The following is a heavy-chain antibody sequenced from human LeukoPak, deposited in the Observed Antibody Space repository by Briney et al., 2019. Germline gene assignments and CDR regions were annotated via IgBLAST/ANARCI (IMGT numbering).Heavy chain of an antibody. CDR3: ARTYYGDNWFDP. CDR1: GYSISSGYY. J-gene: IGHJ5*02. Sequence: SETLSLTCTVSGYSISSGYYWGWIREPPGKGLEWIGSIYHSGSTYYNPSLKSRVTISVDTSKNQFSLHLSSVTAADTAVYYCARTYYGDNWFDPWGQGTLVTVSS. V-gene: IGHV4-38-2*02. D-gene: IGHD3-10*01. CDR2: IYHSGST.